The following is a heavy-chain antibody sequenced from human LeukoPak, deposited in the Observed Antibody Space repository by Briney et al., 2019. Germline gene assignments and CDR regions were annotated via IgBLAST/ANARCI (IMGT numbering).Heavy chain of an antibody. J-gene: IGHJ4*02. CDR2: INPNSGGT. V-gene: IGHV1-2*02. D-gene: IGHD1-26*01. CDR1: GYTFTGYY. CDR3: ARDPGGSADY. Sequence: GASVKVSCKASGYTFTGYYMHWVRQAPGQGLEWMGWINPNSGGTNFAQKFQGRVTMTSDTSISTAYMELSRLRSDDTAVYYCARDPGGSADYWGQGNLVTVSS.